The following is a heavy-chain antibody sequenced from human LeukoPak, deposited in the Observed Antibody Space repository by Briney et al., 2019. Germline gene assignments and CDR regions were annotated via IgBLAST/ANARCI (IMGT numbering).Heavy chain of an antibody. D-gene: IGHD3-3*01. Sequence: GGSLRLSCAASGFTFSDYYMSWIRQAPGKGLEWVSYISSSGSTIYYADSVKGRFTISRDNAKNSLYLQMNSLRAEDTAVYYCAKARFLEWSRDFDYWGQGTLVTVSS. V-gene: IGHV3-11*01. CDR1: GFTFSDYY. J-gene: IGHJ4*02. CDR3: AKARFLEWSRDFDY. CDR2: ISSSGSTI.